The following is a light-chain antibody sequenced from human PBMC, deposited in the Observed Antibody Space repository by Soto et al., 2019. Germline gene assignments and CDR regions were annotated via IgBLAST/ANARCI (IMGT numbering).Light chain of an antibody. CDR1: QNINDC. CDR2: RAT. CDR3: QQYNSYSWT. Sequence: DIQMTQSPSTLSASVGDRVTITCRASQNINDCLAWYQQKPGKAPPLLIYRATNLQSGIPSRFSGSGSGTEFTLTISSLQPGDLGIYYCQQYNSYSWTFGQGTKVEIK. J-gene: IGKJ1*01. V-gene: IGKV1-5*03.